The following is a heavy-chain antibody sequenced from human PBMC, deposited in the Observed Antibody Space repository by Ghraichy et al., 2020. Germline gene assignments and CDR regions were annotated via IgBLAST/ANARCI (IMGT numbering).Heavy chain of an antibody. Sequence: GGSLRLSCAASGFTLNSYWMGWVRQAPGKGLQWVANIKQDGSEKYYVDSVKGRFTISRDNAKNSLDLQMNSLTAEDTAVYYCARYGKVVRWFGQFDYYFDYWGQGALVTVSS. D-gene: IGHD3-10*01. CDR2: IKQDGSEK. CDR3: ARYGKVVRWFGQFDYYFDY. V-gene: IGHV3-7*01. J-gene: IGHJ4*02. CDR1: GFTLNSYW.